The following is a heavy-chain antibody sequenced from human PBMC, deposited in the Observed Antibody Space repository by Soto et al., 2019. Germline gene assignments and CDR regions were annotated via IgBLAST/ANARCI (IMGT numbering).Heavy chain of an antibody. Sequence: GGSLRLSCAVSGFRFSSYAMTWVRQSPGKGLEWVSSITTAGTSIYYADNVRGRFTISRDNAKNTLYLQMNSLRAEDTAVYYCAKDRISSGWYNFAYWGQGTLVTVSS. J-gene: IGHJ4*02. CDR1: GFRFSSYA. CDR3: AKDRISSGWYNFAY. D-gene: IGHD6-19*01. V-gene: IGHV3-23*01. CDR2: ITTAGTSI.